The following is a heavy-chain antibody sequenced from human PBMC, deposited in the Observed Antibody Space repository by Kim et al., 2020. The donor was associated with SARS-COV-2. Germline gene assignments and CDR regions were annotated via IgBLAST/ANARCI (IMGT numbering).Heavy chain of an antibody. CDR3: ARDGSVGFGELFDSGTNRREPRSLGGDYYYYGMDV. Sequence: SVKVSCKASGGTFSSYAISWVRQAPGQGLEWMGGIIPIFGTANYAQKFQGRVTITADESTSTAYMELSSLRSEDTAVYYCARDGSVGFGELFDSGTNRREPRSLGGDYYYYGMDVWGQGTTVTVSS. J-gene: IGHJ6*02. CDR1: GGTFSSYA. D-gene: IGHD3-10*01. V-gene: IGHV1-69*13. CDR2: IIPIFGTA.